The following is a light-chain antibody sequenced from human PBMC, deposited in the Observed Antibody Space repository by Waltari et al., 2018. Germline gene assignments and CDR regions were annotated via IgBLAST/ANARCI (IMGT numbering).Light chain of an antibody. CDR1: QSFSSSF. V-gene: IGKV3-20*01. Sequence: EVVLTQSPGTLSLSPGQTATLSCWVSQSFSSSFLAWYPQRPGQAPRLLIYAASKRATGISDRFSGSGSGTDFTLTISRLESEDFAVYYCQHYGSAPPYTFGQGTKLEIK. CDR3: QHYGSAPPYT. J-gene: IGKJ2*01. CDR2: AAS.